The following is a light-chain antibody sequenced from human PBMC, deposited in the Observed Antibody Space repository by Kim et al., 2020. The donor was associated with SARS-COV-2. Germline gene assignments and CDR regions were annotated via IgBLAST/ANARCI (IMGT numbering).Light chain of an antibody. J-gene: IGLJ2*01. CDR3: AAWDDSLSGVV. Sequence: GQSVTTSCSSSSSTTGSNYVYWYQQLPGTAPNLLIYRNNQRPPGVPDRFSGSKSGTSASLAISGLRSEDEADYYCAAWDDSLSGVVFGGGTQLTVL. CDR2: RNN. V-gene: IGLV1-47*01. CDR1: SSTTGSNY.